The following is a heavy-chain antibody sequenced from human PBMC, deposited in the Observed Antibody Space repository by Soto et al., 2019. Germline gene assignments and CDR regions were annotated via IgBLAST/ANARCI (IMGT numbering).Heavy chain of an antibody. V-gene: IGHV1-3*01. D-gene: IGHD1-1*01. Sequence: ASVKVSCKASGYTFTSYGIHWVSQAPGQRLEWMGWINAANGDTKYSPKFQGRVTITRDTSASTAYMELSSLRSEDTAVYYCVRRHVSETGIDWFEPWGQGTLGTGS. CDR1: GYTFTSYG. CDR2: INAANGDT. CDR3: VRRHVSETGIDWFEP. J-gene: IGHJ5*02.